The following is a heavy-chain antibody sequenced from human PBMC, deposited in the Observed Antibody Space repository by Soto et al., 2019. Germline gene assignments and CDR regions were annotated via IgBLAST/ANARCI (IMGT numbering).Heavy chain of an antibody. D-gene: IGHD2-2*01. CDR2: INAGNGNT. Sequence: ASVKVSCKASGYTFTSYAMHWVRQAPGQRLEWMGWINAGNGNTKYSQKFQGRVTITRDTSASTAYMELSSLRSEDTAVYYCARGIVVVPAVNNWFDPWGQGALVTVSS. CDR1: GYTFTSYA. CDR3: ARGIVVVPAVNNWFDP. V-gene: IGHV1-3*01. J-gene: IGHJ5*02.